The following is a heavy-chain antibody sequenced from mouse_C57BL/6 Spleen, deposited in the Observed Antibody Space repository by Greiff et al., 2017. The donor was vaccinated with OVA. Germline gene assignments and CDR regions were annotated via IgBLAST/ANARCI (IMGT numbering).Heavy chain of an antibody. Sequence: VQLQESGAELARPGASVKLSCKASGYTFTSYGISWVKQRTGQGLEWIGEIYPRSGNTYYTEKFKGKATLTADKASSTAYMELRSLTSEDSAVYFCARSKSNYERVDYWGQGTSVTVSS. J-gene: IGHJ4*01. CDR3: ARSKSNYERVDY. CDR2: IYPRSGNT. D-gene: IGHD2-5*01. CDR1: GYTFTSYG. V-gene: IGHV1-81*01.